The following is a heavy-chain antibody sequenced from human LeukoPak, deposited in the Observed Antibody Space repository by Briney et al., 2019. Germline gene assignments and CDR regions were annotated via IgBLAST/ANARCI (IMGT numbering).Heavy chain of an antibody. D-gene: IGHD5-12*01. CDR2: INHSGST. Sequence: SETLSLTCAVSGGSFSGYYWSWIRQPPGKGLEWIGEINHSGSTNYNPSLKSRVTISVDTSKNQFSLKLSSVTAADTAVYYCARGGVATIRGTDYGGQGTLVTVSS. J-gene: IGHJ4*02. CDR3: ARGGVATIRGTDY. CDR1: GGSFSGYY. V-gene: IGHV4-34*01.